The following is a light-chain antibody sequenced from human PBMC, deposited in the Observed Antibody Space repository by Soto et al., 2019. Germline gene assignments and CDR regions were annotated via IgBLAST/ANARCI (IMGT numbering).Light chain of an antibody. CDR3: SSYRASAAV. CDR2: DVS. V-gene: IGLV2-14*03. Sequence: QSVLTQPASVSGSPGQSITISCTGTSNAVGGYNYVSWYQQYPGKAPKLLIYDVSKRPSGVSYRFSGSKSGNTASLTISGLQDEDEAEYYCSSYRASAAVFGGGTKLTVL. J-gene: IGLJ2*01. CDR1: SNAVGGYNY.